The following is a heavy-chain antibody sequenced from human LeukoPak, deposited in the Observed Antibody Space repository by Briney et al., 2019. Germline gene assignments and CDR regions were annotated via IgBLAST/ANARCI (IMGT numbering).Heavy chain of an antibody. Sequence: ASVKVSCKASGYTFTGYYMHWVRQAPGKGLEWMGWINPNSGGTNYAQMFQGWVTMTRDTSISTAYMELSRLRSDDTAVYYCARDVNDILTGYSYNWFDPWGQGTLVTVSS. V-gene: IGHV1-2*04. J-gene: IGHJ5*02. CDR3: ARDVNDILTGYSYNWFDP. D-gene: IGHD3-9*01. CDR2: INPNSGGT. CDR1: GYTFTGYY.